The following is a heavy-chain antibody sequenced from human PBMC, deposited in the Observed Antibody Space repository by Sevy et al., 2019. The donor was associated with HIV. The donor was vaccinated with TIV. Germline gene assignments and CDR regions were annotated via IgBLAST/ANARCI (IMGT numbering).Heavy chain of an antibody. J-gene: IGHJ3*01. V-gene: IGHV3-48*01. Sequence: GGSLRLSCAASGFTFSSYSMNWVRQAPGKGLEWVSYISSSSTIYYADSVKGRFTISRDNAKNSLYLQMNSLGAEDTAVYYCAGEPANYYDHRGLWGQGTMVTVSS. D-gene: IGHD3-22*01. CDR3: AGEPANYYDHRGL. CDR2: ISSSSTI. CDR1: GFTFSSYS.